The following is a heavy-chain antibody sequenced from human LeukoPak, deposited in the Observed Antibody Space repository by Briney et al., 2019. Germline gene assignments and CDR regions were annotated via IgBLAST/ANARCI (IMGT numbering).Heavy chain of an antibody. CDR3: ARDGTSTFDY. D-gene: IGHD2-2*01. CDR2: ISYDGSNK. V-gene: IGHV3-30-3*01. CDR1: AFSLSAYN. Sequence: GGSLRLSCAASAFSLSAYNMNWVRQAPGKGLEWVAVISYDGSNKYYADSVKGRFTISRDNAKNSLYLQMNSLRAEDTAVYYCARDGTSTFDYWGQGTLVTVSS. J-gene: IGHJ4*02.